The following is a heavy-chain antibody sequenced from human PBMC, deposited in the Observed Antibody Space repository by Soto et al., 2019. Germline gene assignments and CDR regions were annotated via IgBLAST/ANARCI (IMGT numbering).Heavy chain of an antibody. CDR3: AREGRAMLPGVINWFDS. CDR1: GGSISSLNW. D-gene: IGHD3-10*01. CDR2: IFHSGST. V-gene: IGHV4-4*02. J-gene: IGHJ5*01. Sequence: QVQLQESGPGLVKPSGTLSLTCAVSGGSISSLNWWSWVRQPPGKGLEWIGEIFHSGSTNCNPSLKSRVTISVDKSKNQFSLNLSSVTAADTAVYYCAREGRAMLPGVINWFDSWGQGILVTVSS.